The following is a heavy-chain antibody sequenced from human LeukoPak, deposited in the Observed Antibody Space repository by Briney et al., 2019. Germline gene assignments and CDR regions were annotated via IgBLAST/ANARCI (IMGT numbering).Heavy chain of an antibody. Sequence: PGGSLRLSCAASGFNFANHAMSWVRQTAGKGLEWVSDISGGGDITYYADSVKGRFTISRDNSKDTLFLQMHSLRPGDTAVYYCVREDTPATANYWGQGTLVTISS. CDR3: VREDTPATANY. CDR2: ISGGGDIT. D-gene: IGHD2-21*02. J-gene: IGHJ4*02. CDR1: GFNFANHA. V-gene: IGHV3-23*01.